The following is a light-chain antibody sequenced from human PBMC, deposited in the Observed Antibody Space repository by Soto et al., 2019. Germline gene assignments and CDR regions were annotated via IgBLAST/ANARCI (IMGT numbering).Light chain of an antibody. J-gene: IGKJ1*01. V-gene: IGKV3-20*01. Sequence: DIVLTQSPGTLSLSPGERATLSCRASQSVSSNYVAWYQQKPGQAPRLLIYGASSRVTGISDRFSGSGSGTDFTLTVSRLEPEDFAVYYCHQYGSPPWAFGQGTKV. CDR1: QSVSSNY. CDR3: HQYGSPPWA. CDR2: GAS.